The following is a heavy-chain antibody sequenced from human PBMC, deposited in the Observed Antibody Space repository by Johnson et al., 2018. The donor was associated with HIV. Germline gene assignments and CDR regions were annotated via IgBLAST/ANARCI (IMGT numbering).Heavy chain of an antibody. CDR1: GFSFSDYY. V-gene: IGHV3-11*04. J-gene: IGHJ3*02. CDR3: ARDRRITIFGSGRAVQSNDAFDI. Sequence: QVQLVESGGGLVKPGGSLRLSCAASGFSFSDYYMTWIRQAPGKGLEWVSYISSSGSTIYYADSVKGRFTISRDNSKNTLYLQMNSLRAEDTAVYYCARDRRITIFGSGRAVQSNDAFDIWGQGTTVTVSS. CDR2: ISSSGSTI. D-gene: IGHD3-3*01.